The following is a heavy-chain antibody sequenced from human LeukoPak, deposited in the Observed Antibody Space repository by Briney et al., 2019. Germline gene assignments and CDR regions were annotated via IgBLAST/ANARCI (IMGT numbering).Heavy chain of an antibody. CDR2: IYYSGST. J-gene: IGHJ5*02. CDR3: ARESDRYCSSTSCPNWYDP. CDR1: GGSITSSYYY. Sequence: SETLSLTCTVSGGSITSSYYYWGWIRQPPGTGLEWIGSIYYSGSTYYNPSLKSRVTISVDPSKNHFSLKLSSVTAADTAVYYCARESDRYCSSTSCPNWYDPWGQGTLVTVSS. V-gene: IGHV4-39*07. D-gene: IGHD2-2*01.